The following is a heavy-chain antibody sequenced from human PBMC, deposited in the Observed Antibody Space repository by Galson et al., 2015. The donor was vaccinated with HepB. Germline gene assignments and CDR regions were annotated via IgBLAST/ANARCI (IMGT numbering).Heavy chain of an antibody. V-gene: IGHV3-30*02. CDR1: GFTFSSYG. D-gene: IGHD3-10*01. Sequence: SLRLSCAASGFTFSSYGMHWVRQAPGKGLEWVAFIRYDGSNKYYADSVKGRFTISRDNSKNTLYLQMNSLRAEDTTVFYCAKDSGSSYYYYMDVWGRGTTVTVSS. CDR2: IRYDGSNK. J-gene: IGHJ6*03. CDR3: AKDSGSSYYYYMDV.